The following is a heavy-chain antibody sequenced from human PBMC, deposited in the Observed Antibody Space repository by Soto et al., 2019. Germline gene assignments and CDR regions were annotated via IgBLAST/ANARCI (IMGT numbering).Heavy chain of an antibody. CDR1: GGSISGYY. CDR2: IYTSGST. CDR3: ARGTGDSSSWYNYFDY. Sequence: SETLSLTCTVSGGSISGYYWSWIRQPAGKGLEWIGRIYTSGSTNYNPSLKSRVTMSVDTSKNQFSLKLSSVTAADTAVYYCARGTGDSSSWYNYFDYWGQGTLVTVSS. V-gene: IGHV4-4*07. J-gene: IGHJ4*02. D-gene: IGHD6-13*01.